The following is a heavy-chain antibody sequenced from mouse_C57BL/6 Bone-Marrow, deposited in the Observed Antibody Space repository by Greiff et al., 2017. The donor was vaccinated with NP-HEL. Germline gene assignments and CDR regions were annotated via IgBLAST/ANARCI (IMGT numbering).Heavy chain of an antibody. CDR3: ARRRVTTVVANDY. D-gene: IGHD1-1*01. CDR1: GYTFTDYY. J-gene: IGHJ2*01. V-gene: IGHV1-26*01. CDR2: INPNNGGT. Sequence: VQLQQSGPELVKPGASVKISCKASGYTFTDYYMNWVKQSHGKSLEWIGDINPNNGGTSYNQKFKGKATLTVDKSSSTAYMELRSLTSEDSAVYYCARRRVTTVVANDYWGQGTTLTVSS.